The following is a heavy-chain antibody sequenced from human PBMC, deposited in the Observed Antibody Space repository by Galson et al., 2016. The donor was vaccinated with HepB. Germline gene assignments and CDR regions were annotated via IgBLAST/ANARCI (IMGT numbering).Heavy chain of an antibody. Sequence: SLRLSCAASGFTFSSFGMYWVRQAPGKGLAWVAVIWYDGSNKYYADSVKGRFTISRDNSKNTLYLQMNSLRAEDTAVYYCARDRDTILSYYGMDVWGQGTTVTVSS. CDR3: ARDRDTILSYYGMDV. CDR2: IWYDGSNK. V-gene: IGHV3-33*01. D-gene: IGHD3-9*01. J-gene: IGHJ6*02. CDR1: GFTFSSFG.